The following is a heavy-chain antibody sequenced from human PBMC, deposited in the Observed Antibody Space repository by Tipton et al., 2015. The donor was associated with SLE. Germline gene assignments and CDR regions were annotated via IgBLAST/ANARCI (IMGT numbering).Heavy chain of an antibody. CDR2: IKTKTDGGTI. V-gene: IGHV3-15*07. J-gene: IGHJ4*02. Sequence: SLRLSCTASGLTFSNYWMNWVRQAPGKGLEWVGRIKTKTDGGTIDYAAPVKGRFSISRDDSKNTVFLQMNSLKTEDTAVYYCATGGSYTGRDYWGQGTLVTVSS. D-gene: IGHD3-16*01. CDR1: GLTFSNYW. CDR3: ATGGSYTGRDY.